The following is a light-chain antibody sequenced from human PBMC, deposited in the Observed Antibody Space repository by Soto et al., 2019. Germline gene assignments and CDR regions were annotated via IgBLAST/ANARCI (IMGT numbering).Light chain of an antibody. Sequence: QSALTPPASVSESPGQSITISCKGTTSDVGGYNYVSWYQQHPGKAPKLMIYGVSIRPSGASDRFSGSKSGNTASLTISGLQAEDEADYYCSSYTSSRTYVFGTGTKVTVL. CDR3: SSYTSSRTYV. CDR1: TSDVGGYNY. CDR2: GVS. J-gene: IGLJ1*01. V-gene: IGLV2-14*01.